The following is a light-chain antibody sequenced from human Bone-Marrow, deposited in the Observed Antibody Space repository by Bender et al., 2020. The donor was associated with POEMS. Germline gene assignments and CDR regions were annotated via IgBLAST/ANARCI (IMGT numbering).Light chain of an antibody. CDR3: SSHAGYKSVI. Sequence: QSALTQPPSASGSPGQSVTISCSGTTSDSVSWYQQHPGKAPRLMIFEVSKRPSGVPDRFSGSKSGNTASLTVSGLQADDEADYYCSSHAGYKSVIFGGGTKLTVL. J-gene: IGLJ2*01. CDR2: EVS. CDR1: TSDS. V-gene: IGLV2-8*01.